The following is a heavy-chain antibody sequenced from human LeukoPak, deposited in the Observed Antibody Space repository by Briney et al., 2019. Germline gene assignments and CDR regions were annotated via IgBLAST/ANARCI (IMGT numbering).Heavy chain of an antibody. CDR1: GGSISSYY. J-gene: IGHJ1*01. CDR2: IYYSGST. Sequence: SETLSLTCTVSGGSISSYYWSWIRQPPGKGLEWIGYIYYSGSTNYNPSLKSRVTISVDTSKNQFSLKLSSVTAADTAVYYCASTYYYDSSGYYPGYFQHWGQGTLVTVSS. V-gene: IGHV4-59*01. CDR3: ASTYYYDSSGYYPGYFQH. D-gene: IGHD3-22*01.